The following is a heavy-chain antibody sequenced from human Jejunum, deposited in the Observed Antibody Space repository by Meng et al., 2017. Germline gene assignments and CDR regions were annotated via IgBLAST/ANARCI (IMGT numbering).Heavy chain of an antibody. J-gene: IGHJ6*02. Sequence: GGSLRLSCVASGFTLSDHFMDWVRQAPGKGLEWVGRSRNKASSYTTEYAASVKGRFTILRDDSGNLVYLQINSLKTEDTAVYYCTRGSNGIYDYYHGMDVWGQGTTVTVSS. CDR2: SRNKASSYTT. V-gene: IGHV3-72*01. CDR3: TRGSNGIYDYYHGMDV. D-gene: IGHD1-26*01. CDR1: GFTLSDHF.